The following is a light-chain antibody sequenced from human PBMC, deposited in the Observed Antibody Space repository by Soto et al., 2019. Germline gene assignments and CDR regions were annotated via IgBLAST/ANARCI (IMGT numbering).Light chain of an antibody. CDR3: QQYGDSPRT. J-gene: IGKJ1*01. V-gene: IGKV3-20*01. Sequence: EIVMTQSPATLSVSPGERATPSCRASQSVSSSYLAWYQQKPGQAPRLLIYGASSRATGIPDRFSGSGSGTDFTLTISRLEPEDFAMYYCQQYGDSPRTFGQGTKVDIK. CDR2: GAS. CDR1: QSVSSSY.